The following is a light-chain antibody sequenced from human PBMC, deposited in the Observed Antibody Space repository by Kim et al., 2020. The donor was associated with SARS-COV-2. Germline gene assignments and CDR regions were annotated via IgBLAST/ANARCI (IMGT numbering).Light chain of an antibody. J-gene: IGKJ1*01. V-gene: IGKV1-5*03. Sequence: SASVGDRVTITCRASQSISSWLAWYQQKPGKAHKLLIYKASSLESGVPSRFSGSGSGTEFTLTISSLQPDDFATYYCQQYNSYCTFGQGTKVDIK. CDR2: KAS. CDR1: QSISSW. CDR3: QQYNSYCT.